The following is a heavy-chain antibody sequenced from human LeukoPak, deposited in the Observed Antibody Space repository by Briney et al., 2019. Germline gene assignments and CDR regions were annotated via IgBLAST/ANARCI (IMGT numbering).Heavy chain of an antibody. V-gene: IGHV1-8*01. CDR3: ARPSFTGYYRPRYYHYVDV. Sequence: GASVKVSRKASEYTFTSYDINWVRRAPGQGLEWMGWMNPNSGNTGYAQNFQGRVTMTRNTSISTAYMELSSLRSEDTAVYYCARPSFTGYYRPRYYHYVDVCGKGTTVTVSS. J-gene: IGHJ6*03. CDR2: MNPNSGNT. CDR1: EYTFTSYD. D-gene: IGHD3-9*01.